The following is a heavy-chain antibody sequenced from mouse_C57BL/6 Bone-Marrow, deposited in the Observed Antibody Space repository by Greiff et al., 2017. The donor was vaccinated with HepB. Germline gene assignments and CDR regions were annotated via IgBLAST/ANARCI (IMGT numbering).Heavy chain of an antibody. D-gene: IGHD2-4*01. CDR1: GFNIKDDY. CDR3: TTSLYDYDVSGFAY. CDR2: IDPENGDT. Sequence: EVQLQQSGAELVRPGASVKLSCTASGFNIKDDYMHWVKQRPEQGLEWIGWIDPENGDTEYASKFQGKATITADTSSNTAYLQLSSLTSEDTAVYYCTTSLYDYDVSGFAYWGQGTLVTVSA. J-gene: IGHJ3*01. V-gene: IGHV14-4*01.